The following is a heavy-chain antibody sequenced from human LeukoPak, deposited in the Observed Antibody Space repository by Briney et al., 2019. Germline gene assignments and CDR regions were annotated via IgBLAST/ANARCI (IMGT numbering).Heavy chain of an antibody. D-gene: IGHD3-22*01. CDR3: AKPDSSGYYALKINAFDI. CDR2: ISGSGGST. J-gene: IGHJ3*02. Sequence: PGGSLRLSCAASGFTFSSYWMHWVRQAPGKGLEWVSAISGSGGSTYYADSVKGRFTISRDNSKNTLYLQMNSLRAEDTAVYYCAKPDSSGYYALKINAFDIWGQGTMVTVSS. V-gene: IGHV3-23*01. CDR1: GFTFSSYW.